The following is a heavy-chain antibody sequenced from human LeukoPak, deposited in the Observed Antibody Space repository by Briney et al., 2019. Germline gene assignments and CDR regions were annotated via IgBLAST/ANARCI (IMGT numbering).Heavy chain of an antibody. D-gene: IGHD1-26*01. V-gene: IGHV3-7*01. CDR1: GFTFSNYW. J-gene: IGHJ6*03. CDR3: ARDRGIVGTTGYYYMDV. CDR2: IKTDGSEK. Sequence: GGSLRLSCEGSGFTFSNYWMGWVRQAPGTGLQWVANIKTDGSEKYYVDSVKGRFTISRDNAKNSLYLQMNSLRAEDTAVYYCARDRGIVGTTGYYYMDVWGKGTTVTVSS.